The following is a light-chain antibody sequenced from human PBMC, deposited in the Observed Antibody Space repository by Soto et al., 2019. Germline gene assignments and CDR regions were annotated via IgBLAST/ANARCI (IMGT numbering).Light chain of an antibody. CDR2: KDD. CDR1: SSNIGSRH. V-gene: IGLV1-47*01. Sequence: QSVLTQRPSASGTPGQRVTISCSGSSSNIGSRHVYWYQQVPGAAPKLLIYKDDQRPSGVPDRFSGSKSGTSASLAISGLRSEDEADYYCAAWDDSLSGWVFGGGTKLTVL. J-gene: IGLJ3*02. CDR3: AAWDDSLSGWV.